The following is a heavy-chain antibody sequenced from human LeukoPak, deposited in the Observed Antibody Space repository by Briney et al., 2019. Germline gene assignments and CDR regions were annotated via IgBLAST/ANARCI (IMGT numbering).Heavy chain of an antibody. D-gene: IGHD3-22*01. CDR1: GFTFSNYA. CDR3: ARGGRGSAAVVAPRSFDI. J-gene: IGHJ3*02. Sequence: GGSLRLSCVAPGFTFSNYAMSWVRQAPGKGLEWVSAISGSGGSTYYADSVKGRFTISRDNSKNTLYLQMNSLRAEDTAVYYCARGGRGSAAVVAPRSFDIWGQGTMVTVSS. V-gene: IGHV3-23*01. CDR2: ISGSGGST.